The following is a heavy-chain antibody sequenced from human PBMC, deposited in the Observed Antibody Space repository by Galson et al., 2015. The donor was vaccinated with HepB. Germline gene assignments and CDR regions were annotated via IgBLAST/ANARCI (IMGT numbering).Heavy chain of an antibody. CDR3: AREPIITIFGVVISYYYYGMDV. CDR2: ISSSGSTI. Sequence: SLRLSCAASGFTFSSYGTHWVRQAPGKGLEWVSYISSSGSTIYYADSVKGRFTISRDNAKNSLYLQMNSLRAEDTAVYYCAREPIITIFGVVISYYYYGMDVWGQGTTVTVSS. V-gene: IGHV3-48*03. J-gene: IGHJ6*02. D-gene: IGHD3-3*01. CDR1: GFTFSSYG.